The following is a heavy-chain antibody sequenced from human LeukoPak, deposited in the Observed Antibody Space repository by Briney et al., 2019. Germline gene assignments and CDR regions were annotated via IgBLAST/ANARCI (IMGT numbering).Heavy chain of an antibody. J-gene: IGHJ5*02. CDR3: ARAPYIVLMVYATYNWFDP. D-gene: IGHD2-8*01. V-gene: IGHV4-34*01. CDR1: GESFKDYY. Sequence: SETLSLTCAVYGESFKDYYWNWIRQPPGKGLEWIGEINHSGSSNYNPSLKSRVTISVDTSKNQFSLKLSSVTAADTAVYYCARAPYIVLMVYATYNWFDPWGQGTLVTVSS. CDR2: INHSGSS.